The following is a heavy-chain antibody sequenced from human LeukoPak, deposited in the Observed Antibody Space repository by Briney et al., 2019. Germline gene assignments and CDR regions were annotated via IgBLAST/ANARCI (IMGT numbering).Heavy chain of an antibody. CDR1: GFTFSRYW. V-gene: IGHV3-74*01. D-gene: IGHD3-22*01. J-gene: IGHJ4*02. CDR2: INSDGSST. CDR3: AKDQGDYYDGSGLDS. Sequence: GGSLRLSCAASGFTFSRYWMHWVRQAPGKGLLWVSRINSDGSSTFYADSVKGRFTVFRDNSKNTLYLQMNGQRAEDTAVYYCAKDQGDYYDGSGLDSWGQGTLVTVSS.